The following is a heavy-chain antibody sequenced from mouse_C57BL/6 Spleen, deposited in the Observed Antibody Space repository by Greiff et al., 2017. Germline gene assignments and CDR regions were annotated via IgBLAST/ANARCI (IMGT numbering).Heavy chain of an antibody. J-gene: IGHJ2*01. CDR1: GFNIKDDY. D-gene: IGHD1-1*01. CDR2: IDPENGDT. V-gene: IGHV14-4*01. CDR3: TTGDGSSYAYYFDY. Sequence: EVQLQQSGAELVRPGASVKLSCTASGFNIKDDYMHWVKQRPEQGLEWIGWIDPENGDTEYASKFQGKATITADTSSNTAYLQLSSLTSEDTAVYYCTTGDGSSYAYYFDYGGQGTTLTVSS.